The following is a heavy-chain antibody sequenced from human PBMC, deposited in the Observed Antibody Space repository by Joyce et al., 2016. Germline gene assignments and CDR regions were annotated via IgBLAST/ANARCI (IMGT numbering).Heavy chain of an antibody. CDR1: GGSISSGDYY. CDR3: ARVTWFGDKCFDY. V-gene: IGHV4-30-4*01. CDR2: IYYTEST. J-gene: IGHJ4*02. Sequence: QVQLQESGPGLVKPSQTLSLTCSVSGGSISSGDYYWSWIRQPPGKGLEWIGYIYYTESTYYNLSRKSQITMSVDTSKNQFSLKLSSVTAADTAVYYCARVTWFGDKCFDYWGQGTLVTVSS. D-gene: IGHD3-10*01.